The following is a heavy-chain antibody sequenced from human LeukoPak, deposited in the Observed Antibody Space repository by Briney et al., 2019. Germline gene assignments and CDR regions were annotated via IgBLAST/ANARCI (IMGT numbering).Heavy chain of an antibody. CDR2: TRNKANRYTT. J-gene: IGHJ4*02. D-gene: IGHD6-13*01. CDR1: GFTFSDHY. Sequence: GGSLRLSCAASGFTFSDHYMDWVRQAPGKGLEWVGRTRNKANRYTTEYAASVKGRFSVSRDDSKNSLYLQMNSLKIEDTAVYYCARYSSSWYIHYWGQGTLVTVSS. V-gene: IGHV3-72*01. CDR3: ARYSSSWYIHY.